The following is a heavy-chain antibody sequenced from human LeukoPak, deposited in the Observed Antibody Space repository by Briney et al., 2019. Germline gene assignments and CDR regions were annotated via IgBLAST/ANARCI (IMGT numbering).Heavy chain of an antibody. J-gene: IGHJ6*02. Sequence: SQTLSLTCAISGDSVSSNSAAWNWIRQSPSRGLEWLGRTYYRSKWYNDYVVSVKSRITINPDTSKNQFSLQLNSVTPEDTAVYYCARDVDIAAAGYYYYYGMDVWGQGTTVTVSS. CDR3: ARDVDIAAAGYYYYYGMDV. CDR1: GDSVSSNSAA. V-gene: IGHV6-1*01. D-gene: IGHD6-13*01. CDR2: TYYRSKWYN.